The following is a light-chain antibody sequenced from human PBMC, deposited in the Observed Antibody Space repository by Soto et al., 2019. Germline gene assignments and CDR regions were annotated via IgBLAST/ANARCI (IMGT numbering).Light chain of an antibody. V-gene: IGLV2-14*01. CDR3: SSYTTGSTLYV. J-gene: IGLJ1*01. CDR2: EVS. CDR1: SNDIGAYKY. Sequence: SALTQPASVSGSPGQSITISCTGSSNDIGAYKYVSWYQQYPGKAPKLIIFEVSNRPSGVSNRFSGSKSGNTASLTIAGLQAEDEADYHCSSYTTGSTLYVFGGGTKGTVL.